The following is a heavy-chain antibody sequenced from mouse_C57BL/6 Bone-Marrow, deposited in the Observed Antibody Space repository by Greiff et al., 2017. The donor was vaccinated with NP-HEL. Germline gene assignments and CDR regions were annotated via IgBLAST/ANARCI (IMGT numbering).Heavy chain of an antibody. V-gene: IGHV1-26*01. D-gene: IGHD2-12*01. CDR2: INPNNGGT. CDR3: ARSTYYSPWFAY. Sequence: VQLQQSGPELVKPGASVKISCKASGYTFTDYYMNWVKQSHGKSLEWIGDINPNNGGTSYNQKFKGKATLTVDKSSSTAYMERRSLTSEDSAVYYCARSTYYSPWFAYWGQGTLVTVSA. CDR1: GYTFTDYY. J-gene: IGHJ3*01.